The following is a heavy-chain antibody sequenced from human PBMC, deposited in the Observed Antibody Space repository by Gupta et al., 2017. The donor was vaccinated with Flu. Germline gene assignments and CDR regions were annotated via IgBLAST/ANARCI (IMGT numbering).Heavy chain of an antibody. CDR2: ISSSSSTI. J-gene: IGHJ4*02. V-gene: IGHV3-48*01. CDR3: ARDPFYCSGGSCYSYYFDY. D-gene: IGHD2-15*01. Sequence: GLEWVSYISSSSSTIYYADSVKGRFTISRDNAKNSLYLQMNSLRAEDTAVYYCARDPFYCSGGSCYSYYFDYWGQGTLVTVSS.